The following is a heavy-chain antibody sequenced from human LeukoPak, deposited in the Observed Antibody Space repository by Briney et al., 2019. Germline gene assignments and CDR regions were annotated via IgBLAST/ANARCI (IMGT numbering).Heavy chain of an antibody. CDR1: GYTFINQA. D-gene: IGHD3-10*01. Sequence: ASVKVSCKASGYTFINQAISWVRQAPGQGLEWVGWISPFNGKTDYAQKFQDRVTMTTDTSTTTAYPDLRSLTPGDTALYYCARGGSGSYFDYWGQGTLVTVSS. CDR3: ARGGSGSYFDY. V-gene: IGHV1-18*01. J-gene: IGHJ4*02. CDR2: ISPFNGKT.